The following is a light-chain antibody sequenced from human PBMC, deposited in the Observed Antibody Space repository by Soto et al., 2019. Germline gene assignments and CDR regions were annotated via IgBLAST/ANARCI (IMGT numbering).Light chain of an antibody. J-gene: IGLJ3*02. Sequence: QSVLTQPPSASGTPGQRVTISCSGSSSNIGSKYVYWYQQLPGTAPKLLMYRNNQRPSGVPDRFSGSKSGTSASLAISGLRSEDEADYYCAAWDAGVSVPALGGGTKLTVL. CDR2: RNN. CDR3: AAWDAGVSVPA. CDR1: SSNIGSKY. V-gene: IGLV1-47*01.